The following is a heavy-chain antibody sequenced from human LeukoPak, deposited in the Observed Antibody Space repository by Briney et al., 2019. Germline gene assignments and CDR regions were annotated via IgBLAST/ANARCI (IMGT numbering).Heavy chain of an antibody. CDR3: ASLYYYDSSGYCQRKKRFDY. V-gene: IGHV3-30*04. D-gene: IGHD3-22*01. CDR1: GFTFSSYA. J-gene: IGHJ4*02. Sequence: GRSLRLSCAASGFTFSSYAMHWVRQAPGKGLEWVAVISYDGSNKYYADSVKGRFTISRDNSKNTLYLQMNSPRAEDTAVYYCASLYYYDSSGYCQRKKRFDYWGQGTLVTVSS. CDR2: ISYDGSNK.